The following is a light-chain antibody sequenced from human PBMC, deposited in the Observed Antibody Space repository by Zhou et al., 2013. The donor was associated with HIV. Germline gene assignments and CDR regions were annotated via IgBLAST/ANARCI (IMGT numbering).Light chain of an antibody. V-gene: IGKV3-15*01. CDR1: QSVSSN. CDR3: QQYNKWTPWT. Sequence: EIVMTQSPATLSVSPGERATLSCRASQSVSSNLVWYQQKPGQAPRLLIYGASTRATGIPARFSGSGSGTEFTLTISSLQSEDFAVYYCQQYNKWTPWTFGQGTKVEIK. CDR2: GAS. J-gene: IGKJ1*01.